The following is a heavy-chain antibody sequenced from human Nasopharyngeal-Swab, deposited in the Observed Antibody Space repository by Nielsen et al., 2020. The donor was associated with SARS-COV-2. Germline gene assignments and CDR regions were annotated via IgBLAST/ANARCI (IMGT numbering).Heavy chain of an antibody. Sequence: ASVKVSCKASGYTFTSYGISWVRQAPGQGLEWMGWISAYNGRTYYAQKFQGRVTMTTDTSTSTAHMDLRSLRSDDTAVYYCARDPRGPDYWGQGTLVTVSS. CDR3: ARDPRGPDY. CDR2: ISAYNGRT. J-gene: IGHJ4*02. D-gene: IGHD6-25*01. V-gene: IGHV1-18*01. CDR1: GYTFTSYG.